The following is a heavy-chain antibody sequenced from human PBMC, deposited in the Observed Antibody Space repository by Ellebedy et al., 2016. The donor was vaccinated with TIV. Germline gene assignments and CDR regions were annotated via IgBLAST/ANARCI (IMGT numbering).Heavy chain of an antibody. D-gene: IGHD4-11*01. V-gene: IGHV4-59*08. CDR1: GVSISDNY. J-gene: IGHJ6*02. CDR3: AEQMTKCEPTYYYYGMDV. CDR2: LHYSGST. Sequence: MPSETLSLTCYVSGVSISDNYWSWIRQPPGKGLEWIGHLHYSGSTNYNPSLKSRVIISVYPSKNQFSLKLSSVTAADTAVYNCAEQMTKCEPTYYYYGMDVWGQGTTVTVS.